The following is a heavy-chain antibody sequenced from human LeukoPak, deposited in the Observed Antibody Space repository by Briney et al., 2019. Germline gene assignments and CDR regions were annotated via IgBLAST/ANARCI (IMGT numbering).Heavy chain of an antibody. D-gene: IGHD2-15*01. Sequence: GGSLRLSCAASGFTVSSNFMTWVRQAPGKGLEWVSALYGGGSAYYADSVKGRFSISRDNSENTLYLQMNSLRAEDTAVYYCARGRGSSNFFDFWGQGTLVAVSS. CDR3: ARGRGSSNFFDF. CDR1: GFTVSSNF. J-gene: IGHJ4*02. V-gene: IGHV3-66*01. CDR2: LYGGGSA.